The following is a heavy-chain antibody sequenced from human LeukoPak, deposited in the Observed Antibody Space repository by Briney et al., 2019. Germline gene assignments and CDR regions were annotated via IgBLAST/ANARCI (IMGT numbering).Heavy chain of an antibody. D-gene: IGHD3-3*02. CDR2: INPSGGST. V-gene: IGHV1-46*01. CDR1: GYTFTSYY. J-gene: IGHJ4*02. CDR3: ARALRHFWSGYYPFDY. Sequence: ASVKVSCKASGYTFTSYYMHWVRQAPGQGLEWMGIINPSGGSTSYAQKFQGRVTITRNTSISTAYMELSSLRSEDTAVYYCARALRHFWSGYYPFDYWGQGTLVTVSS.